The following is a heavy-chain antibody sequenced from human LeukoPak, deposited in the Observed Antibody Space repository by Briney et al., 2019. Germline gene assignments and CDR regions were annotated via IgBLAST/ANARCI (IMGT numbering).Heavy chain of an antibody. CDR2: INHSGST. D-gene: IGHD5/OR15-5a*01. CDR3: ARRAGLHSLDY. J-gene: IGHJ4*02. V-gene: IGHV4-34*01. CDR1: GGSFSGYY. Sequence: SETLSLTCADYGGSFSGYYWSWIRQPPGKGLEWIGEINHSGSTNYNPSLKSRVTISVDTSKNQFSLRLSSVTAADTALYFCARRAGLHSLDYWDQGTLVTVSS.